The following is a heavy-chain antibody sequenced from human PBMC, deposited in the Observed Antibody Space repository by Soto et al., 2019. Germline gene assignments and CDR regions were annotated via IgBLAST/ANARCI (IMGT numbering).Heavy chain of an antibody. CDR3: ARTFYYGAGAIDY. CDR1: GYTFTNYW. J-gene: IGHJ4*02. V-gene: IGHV5-51*01. CDR2: IYPGDSET. Sequence: PGESLKISCKGSGYTFTNYWIGWVRQMPGKGLEWMGIIYPGDSETRYSPSFQGQVTMSADKSISTAYLQWSRLKASDTAMYHCARTFYYGAGAIDYWGQGTLVTVS. D-gene: IGHD3-10*01.